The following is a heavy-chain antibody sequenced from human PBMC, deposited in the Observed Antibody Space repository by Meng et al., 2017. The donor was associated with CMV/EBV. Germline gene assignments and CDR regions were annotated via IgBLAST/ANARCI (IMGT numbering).Heavy chain of an antibody. V-gene: IGHV3-7*03. J-gene: IGHJ4*02. CDR2: IKQDGSEK. Sequence: GGSLRLSCAAFGFTFSSYWMSWVRQAPGKGLEWVANIKQDGSEKYYVDSVKGRFTISRDNAKNSLYLQMNSLKTEDTAVYYCTRGDIVVVRWGQGTLVTVSS. CDR1: GFTFSSYW. D-gene: IGHD2-2*01. CDR3: TRGDIVVVR.